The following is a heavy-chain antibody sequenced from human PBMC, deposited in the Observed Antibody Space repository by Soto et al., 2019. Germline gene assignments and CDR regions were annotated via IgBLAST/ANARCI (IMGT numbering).Heavy chain of an antibody. Sequence: EVQLVESGGGLVQPGGSLRLSCVASGFTFSSYSLNWVRQAPGKGLEWVSYISSSSGTIYYADSVKGRFTISRDNAENSLYLQKNSLRDDDTAVYYCAREDPWSANADDMDVWGQGTTVTVSS. CDR1: GFTFSSYS. J-gene: IGHJ6*02. V-gene: IGHV3-48*02. CDR3: AREDPWSANADDMDV. D-gene: IGHD3-3*01. CDR2: ISSSSGTI.